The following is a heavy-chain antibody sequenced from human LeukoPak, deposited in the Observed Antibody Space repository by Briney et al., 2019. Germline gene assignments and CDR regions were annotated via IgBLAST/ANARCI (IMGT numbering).Heavy chain of an antibody. CDR3: ARSPEYQLLPDY. D-gene: IGHD2-2*01. CDR2: ISSSGSTI. V-gene: IGHV3-48*03. CDR1: GFTFSSYE. Sequence: PGGSLRLSCAASGFTFSSYEMNWVRQAPGKGLEWVSYISSSGSTIYYADSVKGRFTISRDNAKNSLYLQMNSLRAEDTALYYCARSPEYQLLPDYWGQGTLVTVSS. J-gene: IGHJ4*02.